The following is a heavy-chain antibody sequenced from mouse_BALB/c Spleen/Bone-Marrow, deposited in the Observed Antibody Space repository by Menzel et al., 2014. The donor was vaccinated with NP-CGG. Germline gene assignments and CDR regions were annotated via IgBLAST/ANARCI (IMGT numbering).Heavy chain of an antibody. CDR3: AVNYYGRSSFAY. CDR1: DFNIKDAY. J-gene: IGHJ3*01. Sequence: EVQLQESGAELVKPGASVKLSCTASDFNIKDAYMHWVKQRPEQGLEWIGRIDPANVNTKYDTKFQGKATITADTSSNTAYLLLSSLTSEDTAVYYCAVNYYGRSSFAYWGQGTLVTVSA. CDR2: IDPANVNT. V-gene: IGHV14-3*02. D-gene: IGHD1-1*01.